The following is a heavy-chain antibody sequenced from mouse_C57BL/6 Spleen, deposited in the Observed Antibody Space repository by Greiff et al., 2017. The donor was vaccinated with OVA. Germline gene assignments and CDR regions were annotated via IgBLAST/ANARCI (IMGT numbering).Heavy chain of an antibody. V-gene: IGHV1-80*01. D-gene: IGHD2-4*01. CDR1: GYAFSSYW. Sequence: VQLQQSGAELVKPGASVKISCKASGYAFSSYWMNWVKQRPGKGLEWIGQIYPGDGDTNYNGKFKGKATLTADKSASTAYLQLSSLTSEDAAVYFCARSRDYDYWYFDVWGTGTTVTVSS. CDR3: ARSRDYDYWYFDV. CDR2: IYPGDGDT. J-gene: IGHJ1*03.